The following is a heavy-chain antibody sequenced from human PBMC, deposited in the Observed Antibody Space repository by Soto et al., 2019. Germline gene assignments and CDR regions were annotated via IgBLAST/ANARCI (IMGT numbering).Heavy chain of an antibody. CDR1: GGTFSYYT. CDR2: IIPILGIA. Sequence: QVQLVQSGAEVKKPGSSVKVSCKASGGTFSYYTISWVRQAPGQGLEWMGRIIPILGIANYAQKFQGRVTITADKFTSTAYMELSSLRSEDTAVYYCASRYSSSDYWGQGTLVTVSS. D-gene: IGHD6-19*01. V-gene: IGHV1-69*02. J-gene: IGHJ4*02. CDR3: ASRYSSSDY.